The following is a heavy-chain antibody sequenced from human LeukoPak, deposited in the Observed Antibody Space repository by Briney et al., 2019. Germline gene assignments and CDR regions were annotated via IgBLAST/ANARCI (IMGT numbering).Heavy chain of an antibody. J-gene: IGHJ3*02. D-gene: IGHD6-13*01. CDR1: GFTFSSYG. Sequence: GGSLRLSCAASGFTFSSYGMHWVRQAPGKGLEWVAVIWYDGSNKYYADSVKGRFTISRDNSKNTLYLQMNSLRAEDTAVYYCARDDIAAATGAFDIWGQGTMVTVSS. CDR2: IWYDGSNK. CDR3: ARDDIAAATGAFDI. V-gene: IGHV3-33*01.